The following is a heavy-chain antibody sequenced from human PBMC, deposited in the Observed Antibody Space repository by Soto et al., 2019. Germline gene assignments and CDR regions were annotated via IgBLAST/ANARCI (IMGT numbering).Heavy chain of an antibody. V-gene: IGHV3-33*01. J-gene: IGHJ6*02. CDR2: IWHDGSKK. CDR3: ARNADGHDGKGGGMDV. D-gene: IGHD2-15*01. CDR1: GFIFNRYG. Sequence: QAQLVESGGDVVQPGTSLRLSCAGSGFIFNRYGMHLVRQAPGKGLEWVAVIWHDGSKKLYADSVGGRFTIFRDDYKKTLFLQMKSLGADDTAVYYCARNADGHDGKGGGMDVWGQGTTVTASS.